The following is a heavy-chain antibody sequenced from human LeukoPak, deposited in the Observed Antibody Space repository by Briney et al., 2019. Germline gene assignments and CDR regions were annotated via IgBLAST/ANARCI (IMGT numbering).Heavy chain of an antibody. D-gene: IGHD6-13*01. Sequence: GGSLRLSCAASGFNLGRYAMSWVRQAPGKGLEWVTVISYDGNDKYYADSVKGRFIISRDNSKNTLSLEMNSLRAEDTAVYYCARDHSNRFDYWGQGTLVTVSS. CDR1: GFNLGRYA. CDR3: ARDHSNRFDY. J-gene: IGHJ4*02. V-gene: IGHV3-30-3*01. CDR2: ISYDGNDK.